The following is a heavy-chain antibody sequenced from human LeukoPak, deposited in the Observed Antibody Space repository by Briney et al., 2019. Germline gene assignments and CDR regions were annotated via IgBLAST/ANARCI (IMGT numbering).Heavy chain of an antibody. CDR2: TYYRSKWYN. J-gene: IGHJ4*02. D-gene: IGHD6-13*01. CDR1: GDNVSSNSAA. V-gene: IGHV6-1*01. CDR3: ARVGHLAAAGTYDY. Sequence: SQTLSLTCVISGDNVSSNSAAWNWIRQSPSRGLEWLGRTYYRSKWYNDYAVSVKSRITINPDTSTNQFSLTLSSVTAADTAVYYCARVGHLAAAGTYDYWGQGTLVTVSS.